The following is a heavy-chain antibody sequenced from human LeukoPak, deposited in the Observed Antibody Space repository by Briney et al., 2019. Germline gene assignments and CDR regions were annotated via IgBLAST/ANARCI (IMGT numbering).Heavy chain of an antibody. Sequence: SETLSLTCAVYGGSFSGYYWSWIRQPPGEGLEWIGEINHSGSTNYNPSLKSRVTISVDTSKNQFSLKLSSVTAADTAVYYCAREGYSYGETVDYWGQGTLVTVSS. V-gene: IGHV4-34*01. J-gene: IGHJ4*02. D-gene: IGHD5-18*01. CDR3: AREGYSYGETVDY. CDR2: INHSGST. CDR1: GGSFSGYY.